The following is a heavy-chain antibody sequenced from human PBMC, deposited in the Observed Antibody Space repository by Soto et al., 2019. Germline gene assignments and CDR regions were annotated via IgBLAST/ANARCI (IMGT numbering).Heavy chain of an antibody. Sequence: SVKVSCKDSGYTFTSYGISWVRQAPGQGLEWMGGIIPIFGTANYAQKFQGRVTITADESTSTAYMELSSLRSEDTAVYYCAREKLSKAAAGTYYFDYWGQGTLVTVSS. CDR1: GYTFTSYG. J-gene: IGHJ4*02. CDR2: IIPIFGTA. V-gene: IGHV1-69*13. CDR3: AREKLSKAAAGTYYFDY. D-gene: IGHD6-13*01.